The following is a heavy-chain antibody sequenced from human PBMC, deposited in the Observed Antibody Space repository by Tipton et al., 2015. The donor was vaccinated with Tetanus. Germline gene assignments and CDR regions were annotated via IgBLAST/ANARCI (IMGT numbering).Heavy chain of an antibody. D-gene: IGHD5-24*01. CDR2: ISSSSSTI. CDR3: ARVEMATIFLIGY. J-gene: IGHJ4*02. Sequence: SLRLSCAASGFTFSSYSMNWVRQAPGKGLEWVSYISSSSSTIYYADSVKGRFTISRDNAKNSLYLQMNSLRAEDTAVYYCARVEMATIFLIGYWGQGTLVTVSS. CDR1: GFTFSSYS. V-gene: IGHV3-48*01.